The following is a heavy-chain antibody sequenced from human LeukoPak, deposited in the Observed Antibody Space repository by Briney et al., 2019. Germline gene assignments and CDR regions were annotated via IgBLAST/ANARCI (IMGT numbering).Heavy chain of an antibody. Sequence: GGSLRLSCAASGFTFSIYWVHWVRQAPGKGLVWVSSISSDGSSTSYADSVKGRFTIPRDNSKNTLYLQMNSLRVEDTAVYYCARVLGDSGWYLGWFDPWGQGTLVTVSS. V-gene: IGHV3-74*01. J-gene: IGHJ5*02. CDR3: ARVLGDSGWYLGWFDP. CDR2: ISSDGSST. D-gene: IGHD6-19*01. CDR1: GFTFSIYW.